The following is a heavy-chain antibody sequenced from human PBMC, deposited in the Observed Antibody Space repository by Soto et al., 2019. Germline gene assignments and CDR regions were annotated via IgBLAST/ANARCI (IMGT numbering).Heavy chain of an antibody. Sequence: EEQLVETGGKLVQPGGSLRLSCVVSGFTVSSNYMSWVRQAPGGGLEWVSSIYGGGDTFYADYVKGRYTISKDSSQNTLYLQIRSLKADDTAVYYCARDRWGLEKGGYPHSNGMIVWGQGTTVTVSS. CDR2: IYGGGDT. J-gene: IGHJ6*02. V-gene: IGHV3-53*02. CDR3: ARDRWGLEKGGYPHSNGMIV. CDR1: GFTVSSNY. D-gene: IGHD3-3*01.